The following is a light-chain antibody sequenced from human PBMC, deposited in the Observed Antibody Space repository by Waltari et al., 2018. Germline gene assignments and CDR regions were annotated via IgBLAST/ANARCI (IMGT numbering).Light chain of an antibody. Sequence: DIVMTQSPATRSVSPGERATLSCRASQSISTNLAWYQQKPGQAPRLLIYGASIRATGIPARFSGSGSGTDFTLKISRVEAEDVGVYYCMQALRSPLTFGGGTKVEIK. J-gene: IGKJ4*01. CDR2: GAS. V-gene: IGKV3D-15*01. CDR3: MQALRSPLT. CDR1: QSISTN.